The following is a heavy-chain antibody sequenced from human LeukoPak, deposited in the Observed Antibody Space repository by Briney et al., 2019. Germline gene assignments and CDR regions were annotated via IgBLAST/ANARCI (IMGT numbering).Heavy chain of an antibody. V-gene: IGHV1-69*05. CDR1: GGTFSSYA. CDR2: IIPIFGTA. D-gene: IGHD3-3*01. J-gene: IGHJ4*02. Sequence: SVKVSCKASGGTFSSYAISWVRQAPGQGLEWMGGIIPIFGTANYAQKFQGRVTITTDESTSTAYMELSSLRSEDPAVYYCASPGSDFWSGYYDYWGQGTLVTVSS. CDR3: ASPGSDFWSGYYDY.